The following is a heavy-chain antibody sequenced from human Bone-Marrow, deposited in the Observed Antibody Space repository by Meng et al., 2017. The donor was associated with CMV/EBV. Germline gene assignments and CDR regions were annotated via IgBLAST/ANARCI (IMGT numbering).Heavy chain of an antibody. Sequence: LSCTVSGGSISSYYWSWIRQPPGKGLEWIGYIYYSGSTNYNPSLKSRVTISVDTSKNQFSLKLSSVTAADTAVYYCARGNKLPFYYYGMDVWGQGTTVTVSS. CDR3: ARGNKLPFYYYGMDV. CDR2: IYYSGST. J-gene: IGHJ6*02. D-gene: IGHD1-26*01. V-gene: IGHV4-59*01. CDR1: GGSISSYY.